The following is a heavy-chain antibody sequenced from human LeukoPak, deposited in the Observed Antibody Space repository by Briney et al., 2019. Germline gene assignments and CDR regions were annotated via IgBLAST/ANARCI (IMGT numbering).Heavy chain of an antibody. Sequence: SCKASGGTFSSYAMHWVRQAPGKGLEWVAVISYDGSNKYYADSVKGRFTISRDNSKNTLYLQMNSLRAEDTAVYYCATLGDCSSTSCYTGAFDIWGQGTMVTVSS. J-gene: IGHJ3*02. CDR3: ATLGDCSSTSCYTGAFDI. CDR1: GGTFSSYA. V-gene: IGHV3-30-3*01. CDR2: ISYDGSNK. D-gene: IGHD2-2*02.